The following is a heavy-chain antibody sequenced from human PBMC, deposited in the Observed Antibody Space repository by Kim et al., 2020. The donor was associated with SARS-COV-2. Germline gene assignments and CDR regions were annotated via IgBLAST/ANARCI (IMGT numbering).Heavy chain of an antibody. V-gene: IGHV3-21*01. CDR2: ISSSSSYI. CDR1: GFTFSSYS. Sequence: GGSLRLSCAASGFTFSSYSMNWFRQDPGKGLDWFSSISSSSSYIYYADSVKGRFTISRDNAKNSLYLQRNSLRAEDTAVYYCARVALAAAGSRTKYYYYGMDVCGQGTTVTVSS. CDR3: ARVALAAAGSRTKYYYYGMDV. J-gene: IGHJ6*02. D-gene: IGHD6-13*01.